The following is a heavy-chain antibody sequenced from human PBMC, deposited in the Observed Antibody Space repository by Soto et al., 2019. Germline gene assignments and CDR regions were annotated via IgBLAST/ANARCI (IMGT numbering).Heavy chain of an antibody. Sequence: QVTLKESGPVLVKPTETLTLTCTVSGCSLNNPRMGVSWIRQPPGKPLEWLAHFFSDAERSYSASMQSRLTMSTDTSVSQVVLTRTNMDPVATATYFCARMDGDYNYYAMDVWGQGTTVTVSS. J-gene: IGHJ6*02. D-gene: IGHD4-17*01. CDR3: ARMDGDYNYYAMDV. CDR2: FFSDAER. CDR1: GCSLNNPRMG. V-gene: IGHV2-26*01.